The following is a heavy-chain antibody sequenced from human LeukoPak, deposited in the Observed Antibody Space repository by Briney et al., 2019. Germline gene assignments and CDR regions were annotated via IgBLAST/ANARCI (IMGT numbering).Heavy chain of an antibody. J-gene: IGHJ4*02. CDR2: IYYSGST. V-gene: IGHV4-59*01. CDR3: ARDPGSYFDY. CDR1: GGSIRSYY. D-gene: IGHD1-26*01. Sequence: PSETLSLTCTVSGGSIRSYYWSWIRQPPGKGLEWIGYIYYSGSTNYNPSLKSRVTISIGTSKNQFSLKLNSVTAADTAVYYCARDPGSYFDYWGQGTLVTVSS.